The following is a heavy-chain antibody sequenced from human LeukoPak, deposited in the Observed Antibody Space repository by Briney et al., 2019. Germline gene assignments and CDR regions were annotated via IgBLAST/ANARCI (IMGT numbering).Heavy chain of an antibody. V-gene: IGHV4-59*01. CDR3: ARGSGGTIPGSYYGMDV. Sequence: PSETLSLTCTVSGGSISSYYWSWIRQPPGKGLEWTGYIYYSGSTNYNPSLKSRVTRSVDTSKNQFSLKLSSVTAADTAVYYCARGSGGTIPGSYYGMDVWGQGTTVTVSS. CDR2: IYYSGST. CDR1: GGSISSYY. D-gene: IGHD1-14*01. J-gene: IGHJ6*02.